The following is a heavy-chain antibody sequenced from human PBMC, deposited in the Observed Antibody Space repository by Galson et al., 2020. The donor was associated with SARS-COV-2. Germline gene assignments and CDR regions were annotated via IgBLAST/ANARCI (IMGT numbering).Heavy chain of an antibody. D-gene: IGHD3-22*01. Sequence: SETLSLTCTVSGGSISSGGYYWIWIRQHPGKGLEWIGYIYYSGSTYYNPSLKSRVTISVDTSKNQFSLKLSSVTAADTAVYYCANFLYDSSGYYGYFDYWGQGTLVTVSS. V-gene: IGHV4-31*03. CDR3: ANFLYDSSGYYGYFDY. J-gene: IGHJ4*02. CDR1: GGSISSGGYY. CDR2: IYYSGST.